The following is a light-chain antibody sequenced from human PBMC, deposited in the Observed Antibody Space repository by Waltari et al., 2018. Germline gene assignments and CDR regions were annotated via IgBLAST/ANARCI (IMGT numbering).Light chain of an antibody. V-gene: IGLV2-23*02. Sequence: QSALTQPASVSGSPGQSIPISCTGSSSDVGGYSIVSWYQQHPGKAPKLMIYAVTKRPSGVSHRFSGSKSGNTASLTISGLQTEDEADYYCCSYAGSTTSSVVFGTGTKVIVL. CDR2: AVT. J-gene: IGLJ1*01. CDR1: SSDVGGYSI. CDR3: CSYAGSTTSSVV.